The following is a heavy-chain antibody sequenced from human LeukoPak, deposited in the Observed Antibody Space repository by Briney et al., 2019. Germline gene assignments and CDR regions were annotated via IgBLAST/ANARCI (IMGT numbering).Heavy chain of an antibody. CDR2: ISGSGGST. D-gene: IGHD3-10*01. Sequence: TGGSLRLSCAASGFTFSSYAMTWVRQAPGKGLEWVSTISGSGGSTYYADSVKGRFTISRDNSKNTLYLQMNSLRAEDTAVYYCAKVGDGSGSYAPYDAFDIWGQGTMVTVSA. J-gene: IGHJ3*02. V-gene: IGHV3-23*01. CDR1: GFTFSSYA. CDR3: AKVGDGSGSYAPYDAFDI.